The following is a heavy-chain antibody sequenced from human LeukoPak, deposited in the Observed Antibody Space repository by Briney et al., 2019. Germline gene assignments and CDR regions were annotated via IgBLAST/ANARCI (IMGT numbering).Heavy chain of an antibody. CDR1: GFTFSSYA. J-gene: IGHJ4*02. Sequence: GGSLRLSCAASGFTFSSYARSWVRQAPGKGLEWVSAISGSGGSTYYADSVKGRCTISRDNSKNTLYLQMNSLRAGDTAVYYCARAYSYGYWDYFDYWGQGTLVTVSS. CDR2: ISGSGGST. V-gene: IGHV3-23*01. CDR3: ARAYSYGYWDYFDY. D-gene: IGHD5-18*01.